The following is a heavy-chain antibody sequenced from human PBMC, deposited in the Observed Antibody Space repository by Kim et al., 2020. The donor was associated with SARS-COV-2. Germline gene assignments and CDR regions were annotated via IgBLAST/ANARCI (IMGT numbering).Heavy chain of an antibody. J-gene: IGHJ6*02. D-gene: IGHD6-13*01. CDR3: ARDKAAAGVGGMDV. V-gene: IGHV4-4*07. Sequence: NPPLTSRVTMTVDASKNQFSRKLSSVTAADTAVYYCARDKAAAGVGGMDVWGQGTTVTVSS.